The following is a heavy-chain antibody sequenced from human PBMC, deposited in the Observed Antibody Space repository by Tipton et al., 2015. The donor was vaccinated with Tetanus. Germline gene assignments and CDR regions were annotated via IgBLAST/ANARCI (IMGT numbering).Heavy chain of an antibody. D-gene: IGHD3-3*01. J-gene: IGHJ4*02. V-gene: IGHV4-61*08. Sequence: GLVKSSETLSLTCTVSGGSVNSGGYYWSWIRQPPGKGLEWIGYASYSGSSNYNPSLKSRVIISIDASKNQFSLKLSSVAAADAAVYYCARAYDFWSGHLDFWGQGTLVTVSS. CDR2: ASYSGSS. CDR3: ARAYDFWSGHLDF. CDR1: GGSVNSGGYY.